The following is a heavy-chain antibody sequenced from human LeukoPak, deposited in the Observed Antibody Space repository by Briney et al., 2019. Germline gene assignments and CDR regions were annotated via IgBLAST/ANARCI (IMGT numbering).Heavy chain of an antibody. CDR2: ISQNGDNT. D-gene: IGHD3-10*01. V-gene: IGHV3-64D*06. J-gene: IGHJ4*02. Sequence: GGSLRLSCSASGFSFSSYVLHWVRQAPGKGLESVSSISQNGDNTYYADSVKGRFTISKDNSENTLYLQMNSLRPEDTAVYYCMNPNHYGSGRWGQGTLVTVSS. CDR3: MNPNHYGSGR. CDR1: GFSFSSYV.